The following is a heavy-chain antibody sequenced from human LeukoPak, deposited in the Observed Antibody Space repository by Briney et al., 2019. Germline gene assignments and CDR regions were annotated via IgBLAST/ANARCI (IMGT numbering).Heavy chain of an antibody. J-gene: IGHJ4*02. CDR3: AKDKPSRGYRYGYGVY. Sequence: PGGSLRLSCAASGFTFSSYSMHWVRQAPGKGLEWVAFIRYDGSNKYYADSVKGRFTISRDNSKNTLYLQMNSLRAEDTAVYYCAKDKPSRGYRYGYGVYWGQGTLVTVSS. V-gene: IGHV3-30*02. CDR2: IRYDGSNK. D-gene: IGHD5-18*01. CDR1: GFTFSSYS.